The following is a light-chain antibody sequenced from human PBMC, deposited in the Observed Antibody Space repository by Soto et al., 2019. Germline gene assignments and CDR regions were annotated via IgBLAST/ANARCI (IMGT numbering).Light chain of an antibody. CDR1: QDITNH. CDR2: DAS. Sequence: DIQMTQSPSSLSASVGDRVIITCQASQDITNHLHWYQQKTGTAPKILIYDASTLKTGVPLRFSGSGYGTEYTFTISSLQPEDFATYYCQQNYNLPLTFGVGTKVEIQ. CDR3: QQNYNLPLT. V-gene: IGKV1-33*01. J-gene: IGKJ4*01.